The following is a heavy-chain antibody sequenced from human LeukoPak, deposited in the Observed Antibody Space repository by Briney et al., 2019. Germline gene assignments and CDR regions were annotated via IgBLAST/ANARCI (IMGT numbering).Heavy chain of an antibody. CDR2: ISSSASTT. D-gene: IGHD2-2*01. CDR1: GFTFSDYY. J-gene: IGHJ4*02. V-gene: IGHV3-11*01. CDR3: ARSVFTQPAALDS. Sequence: PGGSLRLSCAASGFTFSDYYMSWVRQAPGKGLEWVSYISSSASTTYYSGSVKGRFTISRNYAKNSLYLQMNSLRADDTAVYYCARSVFTQPAALDSWGQGTLVTVSS.